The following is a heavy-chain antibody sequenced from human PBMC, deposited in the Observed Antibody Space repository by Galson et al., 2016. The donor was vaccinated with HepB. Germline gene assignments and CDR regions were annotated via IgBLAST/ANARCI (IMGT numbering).Heavy chain of an antibody. CDR2: ISRSADSR. D-gene: IGHD2-8*02. CDR3: VQVDTAPAV. V-gene: IGHV3-23*01. J-gene: IGHJ6*04. Sequence: SLRLSCAASGFTFNNYGMTWVRQAPGKVLEVVASISRSADSRDYSDSVKGRFSISRDNSKNTLSLQMNSLRVDDTAVYHCVQVDTAPAVWGKGTTVTVSS. CDR1: GFTFNNYG.